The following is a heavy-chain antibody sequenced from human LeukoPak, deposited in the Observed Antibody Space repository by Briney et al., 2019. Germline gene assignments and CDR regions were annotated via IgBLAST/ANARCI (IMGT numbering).Heavy chain of an antibody. J-gene: IGHJ5*01. V-gene: IGHV3-11*01. CDR3: ARGGRDSNWFDS. CDR1: GFSFSDYY. CDR2: ISSSGSTT. D-gene: IGHD1-26*01. Sequence: GGSLRLSCAASGFSFSDYYMSWIRQAPGKGLEWVSYISSSGSTTYYADSVKGRFTISRDNAKNSLYLQMNSVRAEDTALYYCARGGRDSNWFDSWGQGTLVTVSS.